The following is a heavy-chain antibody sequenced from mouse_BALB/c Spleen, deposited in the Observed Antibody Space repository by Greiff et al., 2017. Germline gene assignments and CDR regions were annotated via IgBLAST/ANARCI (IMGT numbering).Heavy chain of an antibody. Sequence: QVQLKESGPELVKPGASVKMSCKASGYTFTSYYIHWVKQRPGQGLEWIGWIYPGDGSTKYNEKFKGKTTLTADKSSSTAYMLLSSLTSEDSAIYFCAREVWYDYWGQGTTLTVSS. CDR2: IYPGDGST. CDR1: GYTFTSYY. J-gene: IGHJ2*01. CDR3: AREVWYDY. D-gene: IGHD2-10*02. V-gene: IGHV1S56*01.